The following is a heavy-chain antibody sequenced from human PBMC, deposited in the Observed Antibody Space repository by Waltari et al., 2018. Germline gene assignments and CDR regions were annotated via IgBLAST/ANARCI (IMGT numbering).Heavy chain of an antibody. D-gene: IGHD3-3*01. J-gene: IGHJ5*02. CDR2: INHSGST. CDR3: ARGNYDFWSGNNWFDP. Sequence: QVQLQQWGAGLLKPSETLSLTCAVYGGSFSGYYWSWIRQPPGKGLEWIGEINHSGSTNDNPSLKSRVTRSVDTSKNQFSLKLSSVTAADTAVYYCARGNYDFWSGNNWFDPWGQGTLVTVSS. V-gene: IGHV4-34*01. CDR1: GGSFSGYY.